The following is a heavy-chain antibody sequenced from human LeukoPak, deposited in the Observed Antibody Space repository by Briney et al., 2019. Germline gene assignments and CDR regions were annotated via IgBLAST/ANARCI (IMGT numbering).Heavy chain of an antibody. V-gene: IGHV4-34*12. Sequence: PSETLSLTCTVSGASISSYYWTWIRQPPGKGLEWIGEIIDTGSTKYNSSLKSRVTISVDTSKNEFSLNLTSVTAADTAIYYCARGLASGYPPIPFDYWGQGTLVTVSS. D-gene: IGHD3-3*01. J-gene: IGHJ4*02. CDR2: IIDTGST. CDR1: GASISSYY. CDR3: ARGLASGYPPIPFDY.